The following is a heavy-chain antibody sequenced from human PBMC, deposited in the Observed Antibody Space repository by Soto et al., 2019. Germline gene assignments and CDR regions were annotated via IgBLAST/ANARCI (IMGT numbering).Heavy chain of an antibody. Sequence: SETLSLTCAVYGGSFSGYYWSWIRQPPGKGLEWIGEINHSGSTNYNPSLKSRVTISVDTSKNQFSLKLSSVTAADTAVYYCVRSGSVTYFDYYGMDVCSQGTTGTVSS. CDR1: GGSFSGYY. CDR3: VRSGSVTYFDYYGMDV. V-gene: IGHV4-34*01. J-gene: IGHJ6*02. CDR2: INHSGST. D-gene: IGHD3-10*01.